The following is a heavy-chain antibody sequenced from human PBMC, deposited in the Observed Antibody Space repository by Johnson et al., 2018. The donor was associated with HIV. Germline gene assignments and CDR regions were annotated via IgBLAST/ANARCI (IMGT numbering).Heavy chain of an antibody. D-gene: IGHD6-13*01. V-gene: IGHV3-33*08. J-gene: IGHJ3*02. CDR2: IRYDGSNN. Sequence: VQLVESGGGVVQPGRSLRLSCAASGFTFSSYAMHWVRQAPGKGLEWVAFIRYDGSNNYYADSVKGRFTISRDNSKNTLYLQMNSLRAEDTAVYYCARFRSSNWFDAFDIWGQGTMVTVSS. CDR3: ARFRSSNWFDAFDI. CDR1: GFTFSSYA.